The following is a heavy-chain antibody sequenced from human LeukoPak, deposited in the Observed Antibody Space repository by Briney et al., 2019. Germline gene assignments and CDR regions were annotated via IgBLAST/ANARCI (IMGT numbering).Heavy chain of an antibody. J-gene: IGHJ4*02. CDR1: GFTFSSYG. D-gene: IGHD3-10*01. Sequence: GGSQRLSCAASGFTFSSYGMHWVRQAPGKGLEWVAVIWYDGSNKYYADSVKGRFTISRDNSKNTLYLQMNSLRAEDTAVYYCARREMVRGANFDYWGQGTLVTVSS. CDR3: ARREMVRGANFDY. V-gene: IGHV3-33*01. CDR2: IWYDGSNK.